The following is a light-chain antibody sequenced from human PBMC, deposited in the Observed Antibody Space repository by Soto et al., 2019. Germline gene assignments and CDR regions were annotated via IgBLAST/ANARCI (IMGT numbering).Light chain of an antibody. V-gene: IGLV4-60*02. CDR2: LEGSGSY. Sequence: QLVLTQSSSASASLGSSVKLTCTLSGGHSSYIIAWHQQQPGKAPRYLMKLEGSGSYNKGSGVPDRFSGSSSGADRYLTISNLQFEDEADYYCETWDSNVAVFGGGTQLTVL. CDR3: ETWDSNVAV. CDR1: GGHSSYI. J-gene: IGLJ7*01.